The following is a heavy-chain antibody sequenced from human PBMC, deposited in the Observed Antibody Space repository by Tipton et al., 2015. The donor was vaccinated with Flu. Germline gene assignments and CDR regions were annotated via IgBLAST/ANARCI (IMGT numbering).Heavy chain of an antibody. CDR3: ARDRYCGGDCYSGFDY. CDR2: IYTSGST. D-gene: IGHD2-21*02. V-gene: IGHV4-61*02. CDR1: GGSISSGSYY. J-gene: IGHJ4*02. Sequence: TLSLTCTVSGGSISSGSYYWSWIRQPAGKGLEWIGRIYTSGSTNYNPSLKSRVTISVDTSKNQFSLKLSSVTAAATAVYYCARDRYCGGDCYSGFDYWGQGTLVTVSS.